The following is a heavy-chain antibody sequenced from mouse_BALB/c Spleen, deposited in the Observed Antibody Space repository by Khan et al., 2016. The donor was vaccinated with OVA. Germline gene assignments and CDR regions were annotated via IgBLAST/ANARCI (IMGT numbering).Heavy chain of an antibody. CDR1: GYSITSDYA. D-gene: IGHD6-1*01. CDR3: ERMQGGDFDY. Sequence: EVKLEESGPGLVKPSQSLSLTCTVTGYSITSDYAWNWLRQLPGNKLEWMGYISYSGNTKYNPSLKSRISITRDTTKNQFFLQLNFVTTEDTATYYCERMQGGDFDYWGQGTTLTVSS. V-gene: IGHV3-2*02. J-gene: IGHJ2*01. CDR2: ISYSGNT.